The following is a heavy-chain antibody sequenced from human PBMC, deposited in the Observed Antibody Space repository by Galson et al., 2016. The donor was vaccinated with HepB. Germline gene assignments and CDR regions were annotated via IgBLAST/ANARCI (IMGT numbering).Heavy chain of an antibody. CDR2: VWNAGDIH. J-gene: IGHJ1*01. CDR1: GFTFDTYG. D-gene: IGHD1-1*01. Sequence: SLRLSCAVSGFTFDTYGIHWVRQAPGKRLQWVAVVWNAGDIHSYADSVKGRFTISRDKSKNMVFLHMYSLRVDDTALYYCAGDRGQGSQLDSRGQGTLVGVSS. V-gene: IGHV3-33*01. CDR3: AGDRGQGSQLDS.